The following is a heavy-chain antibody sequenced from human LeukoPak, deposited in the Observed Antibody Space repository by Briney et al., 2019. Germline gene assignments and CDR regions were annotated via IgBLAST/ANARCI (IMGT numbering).Heavy chain of an antibody. Sequence: SETLSLTCTVSGGSISSYYWSWIRQPPGKGLEWIGYIYYSGSTNYNPSLKSRVTISVDTSKNQFSLKLSSVTAADTAVYYCARTRYYYDSSGYYPLIDYWGQGTLVTVSS. D-gene: IGHD3-22*01. CDR2: IYYSGST. J-gene: IGHJ4*02. CDR3: ARTRYYYDSSGYYPLIDY. CDR1: GGSISSYY. V-gene: IGHV4-59*08.